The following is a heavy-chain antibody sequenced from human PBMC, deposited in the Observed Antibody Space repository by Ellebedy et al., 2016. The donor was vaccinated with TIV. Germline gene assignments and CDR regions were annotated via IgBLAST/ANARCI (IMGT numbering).Heavy chain of an antibody. J-gene: IGHJ4*02. V-gene: IGHV3-30-3*01. D-gene: IGHD6-19*01. CDR1: GFTFSSYA. Sequence: GGSLRLXXAASGFTFSSYAMHWVRQAPGKGLEWVAVISYDGSNKYYADSAKGRFTISRDNSKNTLYLQMNSLRAEDTAVYYCARDGSIAVAGGFDYWGQGTLVTVSS. CDR3: ARDGSIAVAGGFDY. CDR2: ISYDGSNK.